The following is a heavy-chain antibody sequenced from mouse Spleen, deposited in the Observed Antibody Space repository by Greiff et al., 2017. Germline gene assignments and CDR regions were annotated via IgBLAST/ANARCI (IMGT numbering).Heavy chain of an antibody. Sequence: EVMLVESGPGLVKPSQSLSLTCTVTGYSITSDYAWNWIRQFPGNKLEWMGYISYSGSTSYNPSLKSRISITRDTSKNQFFLQLNSVTTEDTATYYCARSVPYGSSPCYFDYWGQGTTLTVSS. D-gene: IGHD1-1*01. CDR1: GYSITSDYA. V-gene: IGHV3-2*02. CDR2: ISYSGST. CDR3: ARSVPYGSSPCYFDY. J-gene: IGHJ2*01.